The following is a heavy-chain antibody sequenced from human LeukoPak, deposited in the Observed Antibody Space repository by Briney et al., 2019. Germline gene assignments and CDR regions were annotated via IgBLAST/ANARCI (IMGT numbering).Heavy chain of an antibody. Sequence: QPGGSLRLSCAASGFTFSSYWMHWVRQAPGKGLVWVSRINTDGSGTGYADSVKGRFTISRDNAKNSLYLQMNSLGAEDTAVYYCTRGRSGNYFDYWGQGTLVTVSS. V-gene: IGHV3-74*01. CDR1: GFTFSSYW. CDR3: TRGRSGNYFDY. D-gene: IGHD3-3*01. CDR2: INTDGSGT. J-gene: IGHJ4*02.